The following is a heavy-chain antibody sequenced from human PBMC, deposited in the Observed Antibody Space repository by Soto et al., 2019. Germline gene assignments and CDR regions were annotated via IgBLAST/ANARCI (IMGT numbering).Heavy chain of an antibody. D-gene: IGHD3-16*01. J-gene: IGHJ6*02. CDR3: ARELGQHRIRYYYYGMDV. CDR2: INPSGGST. V-gene: IGHV1-46*01. Sequence: QVQLVQSGAEVKKPGASVKVSCKASGYTFTSYYMHWVRQAPGQGLEWMGIINPSGGSTSYAQKFQGRVTMTRDTSTSTVEMALSSLRSEDTAVDYCARELGQHRIRYYYYGMDVWGQGTTVTVSS. CDR1: GYTFTSYY.